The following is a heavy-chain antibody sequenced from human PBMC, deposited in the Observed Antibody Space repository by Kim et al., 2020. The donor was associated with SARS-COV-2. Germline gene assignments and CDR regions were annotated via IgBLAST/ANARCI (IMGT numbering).Heavy chain of an antibody. CDR1: GGSISSYF. Sequence: SETLSLTCIASGGSISSYFWSWIRQPPGKGLEWIGYIYYSGSTNYYPSLQSRVTISVDTSKSQFSLKLSSVTAADTAVYYCAGGEGRCYHTLPTSRYYYFGLDVWGRGTTVTVSS. V-gene: IGHV4-59*13. CDR2: IYYSGST. CDR3: AGGEGRCYHTLPTSRYYYFGLDV. J-gene: IGHJ6*02. D-gene: IGHD3-16*01.